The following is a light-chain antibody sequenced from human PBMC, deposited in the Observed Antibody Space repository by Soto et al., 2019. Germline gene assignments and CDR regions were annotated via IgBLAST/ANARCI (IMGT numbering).Light chain of an antibody. V-gene: IGKV1-17*01. CDR2: EAS. CDR1: QDVRDD. CDR3: LQYSSYPWT. Sequence: DIQMTQSPSSLSASVGDRVTITCRASQDVRDDLGWYQQTPGKAPERLIYEASNLHRGVPSRFSGSGSGTEFTLTISSLQPEEFTTYYCLQYSSYPWTFGQGTNVEIK. J-gene: IGKJ1*01.